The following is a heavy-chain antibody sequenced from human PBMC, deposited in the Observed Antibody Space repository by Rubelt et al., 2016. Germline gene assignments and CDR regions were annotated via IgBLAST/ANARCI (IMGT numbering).Heavy chain of an antibody. V-gene: IGHV3-7*03. CDR3: ARAQANGSYRNLDS. Sequence: EVQLVESGGGLVQPGGSLRLSCAASGFTFSSYWMSWVRQAPGKGLEWVANIKQDGSEKYYVDSVKGRFTISRDNAQNSLYLQMNSLETEDTAVYYCARAQANGSYRNLDSWGQGTLVTVSS. CDR1: GFTFSSYW. J-gene: IGHJ4*02. CDR2: IKQDGSEK. D-gene: IGHD1-26*01.